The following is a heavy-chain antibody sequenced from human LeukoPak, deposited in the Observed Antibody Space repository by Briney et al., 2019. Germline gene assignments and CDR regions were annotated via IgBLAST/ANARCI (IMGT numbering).Heavy chain of an antibody. V-gene: IGHV3-7*03. D-gene: IGHD3-16*01. CDR1: GFTFSSYW. J-gene: IGHJ6*02. CDR2: INHNGNVN. Sequence: GGSLRLSCAASGFTFSSYWMNWARQAPGKGLEWVASINHNGNVNYYVDSVKGPFTIPRDNAKNSLYLQMSNLRAEDTAVYFCARGGGLDVWGQGATVTVSS. CDR3: ARGGGLDV.